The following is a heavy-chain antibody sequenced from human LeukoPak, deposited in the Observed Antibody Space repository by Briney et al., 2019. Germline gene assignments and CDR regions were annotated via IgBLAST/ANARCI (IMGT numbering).Heavy chain of an antibody. V-gene: IGHV3-23*01. J-gene: IGHJ2*01. D-gene: IGHD6-13*01. CDR3: AKTYSSTWSDWYFEL. CDR2: ISDSGGST. Sequence: QSGGFLRLSRVASGLTFNSYAMSWVRQAPGKGLEWVSSISDSGGSTYYADAGNGRFTIYRENSKNTLFLRMNSLRAEDKAVYYCAKTYSSTWSDWYFELWGRGTLVSVSS. CDR1: GLTFNSYA.